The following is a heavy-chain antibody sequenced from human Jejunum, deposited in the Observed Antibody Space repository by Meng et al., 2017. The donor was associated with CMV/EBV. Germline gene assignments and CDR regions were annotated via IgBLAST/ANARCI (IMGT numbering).Heavy chain of an antibody. V-gene: IGHV3-7*01. CDR1: GVTLSSYW. CDR3: ARIHYESWSGYYRDY. D-gene: IGHD3-3*01. J-gene: IGHJ4*02. Sequence: GVTLSSYWMGWVRQAPGKGLEWVANIKQDGSEKYYVGSVKGRFTVSRDNAKNSLYLQMNTLRAEDTAVYYCARIHYESWSGYYRDYWGQGTLVTVSS. CDR2: IKQDGSEK.